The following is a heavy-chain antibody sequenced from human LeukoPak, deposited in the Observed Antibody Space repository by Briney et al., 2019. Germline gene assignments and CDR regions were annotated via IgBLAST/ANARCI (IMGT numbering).Heavy chain of an antibody. J-gene: IGHJ3*02. V-gene: IGHV4-34*01. CDR3: ARVLGYDTDAFDI. Sequence: SETLSLTCAVYGGSFSGYYWSWIRQPPGKGLEWIGEINHSGSTNYNPSLKSRVTMSVDTSKNQFSLKLSSVTAADTAVYYSARVLGYDTDAFDIWGQGTMVTVSS. CDR2: INHSGST. D-gene: IGHD5-12*01. CDR1: GGSFSGYY.